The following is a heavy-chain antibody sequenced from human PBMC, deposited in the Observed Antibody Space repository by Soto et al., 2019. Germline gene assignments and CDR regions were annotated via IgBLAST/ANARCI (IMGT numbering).Heavy chain of an antibody. D-gene: IGHD3-22*01. J-gene: IGHJ3*02. CDR1: RFTFSSYA. CDR3: AKRHYYDSSGYDAFDI. V-gene: IGHV3-23*01. Sequence: GGSLRLSCAASRFTFSSYAMSWVRQAPGKGLEWVSAISGSGGSTYYADSVKGRFTISRDNSKNTLYLQMNSLRAEDTAVYYCAKRHYYDSSGYDAFDIWGQGTMVTVSS. CDR2: ISGSGGST.